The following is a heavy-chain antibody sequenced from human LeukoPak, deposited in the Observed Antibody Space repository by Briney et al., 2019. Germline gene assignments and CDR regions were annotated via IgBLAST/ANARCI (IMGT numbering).Heavy chain of an antibody. V-gene: IGHV3-43*01. Sequence: GGSLRLSCAASGFIFDDYTMHWVRQAPGKGLEWVSLISWDGGSTYYADSVKGRFTISRDNSKNSLYLQMNSLRTEDTALYYCTILGYCTNGVCPTHYCWGQGTLVTVSS. CDR1: GFIFDDYT. CDR2: ISWDGGST. CDR3: TILGYCTNGVCPTHYC. J-gene: IGHJ4*02. D-gene: IGHD2-8*01.